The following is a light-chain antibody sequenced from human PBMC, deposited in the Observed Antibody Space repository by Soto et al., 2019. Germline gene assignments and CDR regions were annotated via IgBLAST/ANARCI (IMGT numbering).Light chain of an antibody. CDR3: QSYDSSFVV. CDR1: SGSIANNN. V-gene: IGLV6-57*04. Sequence: NFMLTQPHSVSESPGKTVTISCTRSSGSIANNNMQWYQQRPGSAHTTVIFENNQRPSGVPDRFSGSTDGSSNSASLTISGLQTEDEADYYCQSYDSSFVVFGGGTKLTVL. CDR2: ENN. J-gene: IGLJ2*01.